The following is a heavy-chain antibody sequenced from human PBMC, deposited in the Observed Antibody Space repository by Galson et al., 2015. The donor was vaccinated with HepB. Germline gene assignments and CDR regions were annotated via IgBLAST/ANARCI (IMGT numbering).Heavy chain of an antibody. CDR1: GFTFTNYW. CDR2: IDPSDSYT. V-gene: IGHV5-10-1*01. J-gene: IGHJ4*02. CDR3: ARLREDSDGYYDHLPFYFDS. D-gene: IGHD3-22*01. Sequence: QSGAEVKKPGESLRISCRGSGFTFTNYWISWVRQMPGKGLEWMGRIDPSDSYTDYNPSFQGHVNISADKSISTAYLQWSSLKASDTAMYYCARLREDSDGYYDHLPFYFDSWGQGTLVTVSS.